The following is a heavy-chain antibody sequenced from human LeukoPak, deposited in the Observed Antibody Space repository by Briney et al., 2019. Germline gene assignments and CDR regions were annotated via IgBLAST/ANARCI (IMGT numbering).Heavy chain of an antibody. CDR2: IYYSGST. CDR1: GGSISSSSYY. J-gene: IGHJ4*02. Sequence: SETLSLTCTVSGGSISSSSYYWGWIRQPPGKGLEWIGSIYYSGSTYYNPSLKSRVTISVDTSKNQFSLKLSSVTAADTAVYYCARKDYGDYYFDYWGQGTLVTVSS. V-gene: IGHV4-39*07. CDR3: ARKDYGDYYFDY. D-gene: IGHD4-17*01.